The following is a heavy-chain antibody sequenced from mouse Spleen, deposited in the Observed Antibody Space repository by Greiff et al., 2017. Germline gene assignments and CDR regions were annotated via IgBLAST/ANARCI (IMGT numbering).Heavy chain of an antibody. V-gene: IGHV1-15*01. J-gene: IGHJ4*01. CDR3: TRWTGGYAMDY. CDR1: GYTFTDYE. CDR2: IDPETGGT. D-gene: IGHD4-1*01. Sequence: VKLQESGAELVRPGASVTLSCKASGYTFTDYEMHWVKQTPVHGLEWIGAIDPETGGTAYNQKFKDKATLTVDKSSSTAYMQLSSPTSEDSAVYYCTRWTGGYAMDYWGQGTSVTVSS.